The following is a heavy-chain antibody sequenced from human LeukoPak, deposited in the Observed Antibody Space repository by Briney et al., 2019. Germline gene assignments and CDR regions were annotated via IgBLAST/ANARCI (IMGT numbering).Heavy chain of an antibody. CDR3: ARGDYCSSTSCYLTIDY. CDR2: IIPIFGTA. J-gene: IGHJ4*02. D-gene: IGHD2-2*01. CDR1: GGTFSSYA. V-gene: IGHV1-69*13. Sequence: SVKVSCKASGGTFSSYAISWVRQAPGQGLEWMGGIIPIFGTANYAQKFQGRVTITADESTSTAYMELSSLRSEDTAVYYCARGDYCSSTSCYLTIDYWGQGTLVTVSS.